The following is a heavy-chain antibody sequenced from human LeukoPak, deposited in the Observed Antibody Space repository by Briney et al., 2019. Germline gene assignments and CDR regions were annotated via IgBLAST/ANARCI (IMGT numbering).Heavy chain of an antibody. CDR3: ARTTEAHSWRTRYYDYYMDV. CDR2: IYYSGST. J-gene: IGHJ6*03. CDR1: GGSISSYY. D-gene: IGHD6-13*01. Sequence: SETLSPTCTVSGGSISSYYWSWIRQPPGKGLEWIGYIYYSGSTNYNPSLKSRVTISVDTSKNQFSLKLSSVTAADTAVYYCARTTEAHSWRTRYYDYYMDVWGKGTTVTISS. V-gene: IGHV4-59*01.